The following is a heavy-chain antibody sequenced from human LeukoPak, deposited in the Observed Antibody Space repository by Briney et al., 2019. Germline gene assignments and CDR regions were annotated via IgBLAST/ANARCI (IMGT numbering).Heavy chain of an antibody. CDR2: IKQDGSEK. CDR3: AKAFSLTTSPAEDYFDY. Sequence: GGSLRLSCAASGFTFSSYWMSWVRQAPGKGLEWVANIKQDGSEKYYVDSVKGRFTISRDNAKNSLYLQMNSLRAEDTAVYYCAKAFSLTTSPAEDYFDYWGQGTLVTVSS. D-gene: IGHD1-14*01. CDR1: GFTFSSYW. V-gene: IGHV3-7*03. J-gene: IGHJ4*02.